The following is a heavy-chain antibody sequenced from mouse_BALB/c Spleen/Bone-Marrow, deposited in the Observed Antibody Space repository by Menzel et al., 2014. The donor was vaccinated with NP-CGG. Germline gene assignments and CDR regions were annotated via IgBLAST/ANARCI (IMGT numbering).Heavy chain of an antibody. CDR3: AREGYGYFHY. J-gene: IGHJ2*01. CDR2: INPGSGGT. D-gene: IGHD2-10*02. CDR1: GYAFTNYL. V-gene: IGHV1-54*01. Sequence: MQLQQSGAELVRPGTSVKVSCKASGYAFTNYLIEWVKQRPGQGLEWIGVINPGSGGTNYNEKFKGKATLTADKSSSTAYMQLSSLTSDDSAVYFCAREGYGYFHYWGQGTTLTVSS.